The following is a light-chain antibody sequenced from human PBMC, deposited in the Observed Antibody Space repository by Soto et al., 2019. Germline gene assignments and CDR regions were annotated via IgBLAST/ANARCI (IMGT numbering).Light chain of an antibody. J-gene: IGKJ5*01. CDR2: DVS. CDR1: QGVTTN. V-gene: IGKV3-15*01. CDR3: QQYNNWPFS. Sequence: DIVMTHSPASQSDCTEETLPLCCXAGQGVTTNFAWYQQKSGQSPRLLIYDVSTRATGVPARFSGTGSETDFTLTISGLQSEDSAVYFCQQYNNWPFSFGQGTRLEIK.